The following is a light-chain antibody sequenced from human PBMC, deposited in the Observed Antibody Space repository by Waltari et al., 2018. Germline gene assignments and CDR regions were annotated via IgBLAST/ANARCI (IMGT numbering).Light chain of an antibody. V-gene: IGLV2-23*03. Sequence: QAGPTQPASVSGSPGQSITISCTGTSNNVGSYNLVSWYQQPPGKPPKLIIYEGSKRPSGFSNRFSGSKSDNTASLTLSGLQPDDEADYYCCSNVGTSAFFGGGTKLTVL. CDR1: SNNVGSYNL. CDR2: EGS. CDR3: CSNVGTSAF. J-gene: IGLJ2*01.